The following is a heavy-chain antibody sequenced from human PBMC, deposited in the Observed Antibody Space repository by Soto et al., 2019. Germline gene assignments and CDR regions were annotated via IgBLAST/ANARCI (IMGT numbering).Heavy chain of an antibody. D-gene: IGHD2-15*01. CDR1: GVSFSGYY. CDR3: GKVLVGATAQTEPDS. CDR2: INHSGST. V-gene: IGHV4-34*01. Sequence: SETLSLTCAVYGVSFSGYYWSWIRQPPGKGLDWIGEINHSGSTNYNPSLKSRVTISVDTSKNQFSLKLTSVTAADTALYHCGKVLVGATAQTEPDSWGPGTLVTVSS. J-gene: IGHJ4*02.